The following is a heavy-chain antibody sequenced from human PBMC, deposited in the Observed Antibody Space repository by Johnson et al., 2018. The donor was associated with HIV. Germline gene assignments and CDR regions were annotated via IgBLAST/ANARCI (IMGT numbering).Heavy chain of an antibody. D-gene: IGHD5-18*01. CDR2: IKLHGGGT. J-gene: IGHJ3*02. CDR1: GFIFDDYG. Sequence: VQLVESGGGVLRPGASLRLSCEGFGFIFDDYGLNWVRQAPGKGLEWVSGIKLHGGGTGYADSVTGRFTISRDNAKNSLYLQMNSLRAEDTALYYCAREGTGYTSDACDIWGQGTMVTVSS. V-gene: IGHV3-20*04. CDR3: AREGTGYTSDACDI.